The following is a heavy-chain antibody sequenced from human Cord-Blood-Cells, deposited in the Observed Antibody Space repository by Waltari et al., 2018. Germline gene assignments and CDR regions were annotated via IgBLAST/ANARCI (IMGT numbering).Heavy chain of an antibody. CDR2: MSSSGSTI. CDR3: ARDGVLLWFGELFDY. V-gene: IGHV3-48*03. J-gene: IGHJ4*02. Sequence: EVQLVESGGGLVQPGGSLRLSCAASGFTFISYERNWVRQAPGKGLDWVSYMSSSGSTIYYADSVKGRFTISRDNAKNSLYLQMNSLRAEDTAVYYCARDGVLLWFGELFDYWGQGTLVTVSS. CDR1: GFTFISYE. D-gene: IGHD3-10*01.